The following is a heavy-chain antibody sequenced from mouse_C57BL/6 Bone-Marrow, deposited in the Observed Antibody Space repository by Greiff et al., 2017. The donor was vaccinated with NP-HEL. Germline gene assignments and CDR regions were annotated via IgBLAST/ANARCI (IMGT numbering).Heavy chain of an antibody. J-gene: IGHJ1*03. CDR2: ILPSIGRT. V-gene: IGHV15-2*01. CDR3: ARPWLRRGSYWYFDV. D-gene: IGHD2-2*01. CDR1: DSEVFPIAY. Sequence: QVQLKQSGSELRSPGSSVKLSCKDFDSEVFPIAYMSWVRQKPGHGFEWIGGILPSIGRTIYGEKFEDKATVDADTLSNTAYLELNSLTSEDSAIYYCARPWLRRGSYWYFDVWGTGTTVTVSS.